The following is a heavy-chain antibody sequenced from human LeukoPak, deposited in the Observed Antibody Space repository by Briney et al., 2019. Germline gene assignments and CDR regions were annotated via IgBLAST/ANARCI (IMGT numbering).Heavy chain of an antibody. J-gene: IGHJ4*02. CDR3: ARPPTVTTRGYYFGY. Sequence: GGSLRLSCAASGFTFSDYYMSWIRQAPGKGLEWISYIGGSGTPIYYADSVRGRFTISRDNTKNSLYLQMNSLRAEDTAVYYCARPPTVTTRGYYFGYWGQGTLVTGSS. V-gene: IGHV3-11*04. D-gene: IGHD4-17*01. CDR2: IGGSGTPI. CDR1: GFTFSDYY.